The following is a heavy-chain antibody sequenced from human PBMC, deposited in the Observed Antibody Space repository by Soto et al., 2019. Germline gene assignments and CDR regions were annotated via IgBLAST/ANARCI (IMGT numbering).Heavy chain of an antibody. CDR1: GGSVSSGSYY. V-gene: IGHV4-61*01. D-gene: IGHD3-10*01. CDR2: IYYSGST. J-gene: IGHJ5*02. Sequence: QVQLQESGPGLVKPSETLSLTCTVSGGSVSSGSYYWSWIRQPPGKGLEWIGYIYYSGSTNYNPSLKSRVTISVDTSKNQFSLKLSSVTAADTAVYYCARTPMVRVFMFDPWGQGTLVTVSS. CDR3: ARTPMVRVFMFDP.